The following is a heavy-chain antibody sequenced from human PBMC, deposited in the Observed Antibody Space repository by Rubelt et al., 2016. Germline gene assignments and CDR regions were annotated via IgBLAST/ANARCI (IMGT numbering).Heavy chain of an antibody. J-gene: IGHJ4*02. CDR3: ARGRNPDY. D-gene: IGHD1-14*01. CDR1: GGSFSGYY. Sequence: QVQLQQWGAGLLKPSETLSLTCAVYGGSFSGYYWSWIRQPPGKGLEWIGEINHSGSTNYNPSLKSRVTISVYTSKNQFSLKLSSVTAADTAVYYCARGRNPDYWGQGTLVTVSS. CDR2: INHSGST. V-gene: IGHV4-34*01.